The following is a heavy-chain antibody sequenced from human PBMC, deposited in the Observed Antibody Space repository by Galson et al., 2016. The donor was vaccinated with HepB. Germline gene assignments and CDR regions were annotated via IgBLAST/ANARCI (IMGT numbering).Heavy chain of an antibody. D-gene: IGHD2-15*01. Sequence: ETLSLTCAVSGGSISSSNWWTWVRQPPGKGLEWIGEIYHSGSTNYNPSLKSRVTISVDKSKNQFSLKLSSVTAADTAVYYCASDRRGWSYYYGMDVWGQGTTVTVSS. CDR2: IYHSGST. CDR3: ASDRRGWSYYYGMDV. CDR1: GGSISSSNW. V-gene: IGHV4-4*02. J-gene: IGHJ6*02.